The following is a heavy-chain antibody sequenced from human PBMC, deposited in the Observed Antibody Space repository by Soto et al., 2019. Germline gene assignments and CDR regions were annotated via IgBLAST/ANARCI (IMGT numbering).Heavy chain of an antibody. V-gene: IGHV4-59*08. D-gene: IGHD3-10*01. J-gene: IGHJ6*02. CDR3: ARHGFGSLHGLVDV. CDR2: IKYNGDS. Sequence: QVQLQESGPGLVKPSETLSLTCTVSGGSINNYYCSWFRQPPGKGLEWIGYIKYNGDSAYIFSLKRRVTMSMDTSKTQSSLMVESVTATDTAVYYCARHGFGSLHGLVDVWGQGTTVIVSS. CDR1: GGSINNYY.